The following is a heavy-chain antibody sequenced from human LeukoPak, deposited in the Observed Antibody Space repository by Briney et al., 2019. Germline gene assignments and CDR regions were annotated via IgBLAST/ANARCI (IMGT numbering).Heavy chain of an antibody. V-gene: IGHV3-21*04. CDR1: GFTFRIYS. CDR3: AKWKWLLPDY. D-gene: IGHD2-21*02. CDR2: ISGTDESI. Sequence: PGGSLRLSCAASGFTFRIYSMNWVRQAPGKGLEWVSSISGTDESIYYADSVKGRFTISRDNAENSLYLQMNSLRAEDTAVYYCAKWKWLLPDYWGQGTLVTVSS. J-gene: IGHJ4*02.